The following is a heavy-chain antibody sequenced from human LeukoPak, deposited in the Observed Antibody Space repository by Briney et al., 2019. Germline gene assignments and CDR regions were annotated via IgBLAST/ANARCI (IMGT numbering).Heavy chain of an antibody. D-gene: IGHD2-15*01. V-gene: IGHV4-34*01. Sequence: SETLPLTCAVYGGSFSGYYWSWNRQPPGKGLEWIGEINHSGSTNYNPSLKSRVTISVDTSKNQFSLKLSSVTAADTAVYYCARTPSAATRYYYYYYGMDVWGKGTTVTVSS. CDR2: INHSGST. CDR3: ARTPSAATRYYYYYYGMDV. J-gene: IGHJ6*04. CDR1: GGSFSGYY.